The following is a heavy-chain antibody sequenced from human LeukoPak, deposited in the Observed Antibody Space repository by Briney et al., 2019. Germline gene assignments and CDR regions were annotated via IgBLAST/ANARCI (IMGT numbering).Heavy chain of an antibody. D-gene: IGHD6-19*01. V-gene: IGHV3-21*01. J-gene: IGHJ4*02. Sequence: GGSLRLSCAASGFTFSSYSMNWVRQAPGKGLEWVSSISSSSSYIYYADSVRGRFTISRDNAKNSLYLQMNSLRAEDTAVYYCARDPSSGWTSRGTFDYWGQGTLVTVSS. CDR2: ISSSSSYI. CDR3: ARDPSSGWTSRGTFDY. CDR1: GFTFSSYS.